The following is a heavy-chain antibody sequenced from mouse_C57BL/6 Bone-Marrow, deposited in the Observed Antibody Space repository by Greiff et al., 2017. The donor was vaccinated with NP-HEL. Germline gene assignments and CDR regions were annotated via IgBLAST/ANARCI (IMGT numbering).Heavy chain of an antibody. CDR2: IDPANGNT. D-gene: IGHD1-1*02. CDR3: ARRGGSAY. V-gene: IGHV14-3*01. CDR1: GFNIKNTY. J-gene: IGHJ3*01. Sequence: EVMLVESVAELVRPGASVKLSCTASGFNIKNTYMPWVKQRPEQGLEWIGRIDPANGNTKYAPKFQGKATIPADTSSNTAYLQLSSLTSEDTAIYYCARRGGSAYWGQGTLVTVSA.